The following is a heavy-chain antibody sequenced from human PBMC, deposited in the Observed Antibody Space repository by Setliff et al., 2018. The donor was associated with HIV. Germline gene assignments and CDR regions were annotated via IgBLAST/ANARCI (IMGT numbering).Heavy chain of an antibody. V-gene: IGHV1-69*13. CDR1: GGTFSRYG. Sequence: GASVKVSCKASGGTFSRYGISWVRQAPGQGLEWMGGITPISGTANYAQKFQDRVTIAADEFTSTACMELSSLRSEETAVYYCARARMDSYDRGSRSHYYIDVWGKGNTFTVSS. D-gene: IGHD1-26*01. J-gene: IGHJ6*03. CDR2: ITPISGTA. CDR3: ARARMDSYDRGSRSHYYIDV.